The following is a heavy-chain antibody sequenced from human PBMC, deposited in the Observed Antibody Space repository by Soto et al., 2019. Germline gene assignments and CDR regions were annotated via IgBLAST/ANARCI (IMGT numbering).Heavy chain of an antibody. CDR3: ASDGRWSNQYYGMDV. CDR1: GDSISSNGYY. V-gene: IGHV4-31*03. Sequence: PSETLSLTCTVSGDSISSNGYYWSWIRQHPGKGLEWIGYIHYSGSTYYNPSLKSRVTISLDTSKKRFSLKFSSVTAADTAVYYCASDGRWSNQYYGMDVWGQGTTVTVSS. CDR2: IHYSGST. D-gene: IGHD2-15*01. J-gene: IGHJ6*02.